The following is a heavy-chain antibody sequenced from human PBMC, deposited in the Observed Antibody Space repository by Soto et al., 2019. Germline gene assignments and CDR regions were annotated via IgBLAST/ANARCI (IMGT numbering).Heavy chain of an antibody. D-gene: IGHD1-7*01. CDR1: GFTFSSYA. V-gene: IGHV3-23*01. CDR2: ISGSGGST. Sequence: GGSLRLSCAASGFTFSSYAMSWVRQAPGKGLEWVSAISGSGGSTYYADSVKGRFTISRDNSKNTLYLQMNSLRAEDTAVYYCAKDLLLKADSGTYYYYGMDVWGQGTTVTVSS. J-gene: IGHJ6*02. CDR3: AKDLLLKADSGTYYYYGMDV.